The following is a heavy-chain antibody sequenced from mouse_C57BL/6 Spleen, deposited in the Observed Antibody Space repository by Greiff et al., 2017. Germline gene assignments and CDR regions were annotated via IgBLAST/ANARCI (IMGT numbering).Heavy chain of an antibody. Sequence: EVQRVESGPGLVKPSQSLSLTCSVTGYSITSGYYWNWIRQFPGNKLEWMGYISYDGSNNYNPSLKNRISITRDTSKNKFFLKLHSVTTEDTATYYCARGGDYFLFDYWGQGTTLTVSS. J-gene: IGHJ2*01. V-gene: IGHV3-6*01. CDR1: GYSITSGYY. CDR3: ARGGDYFLFDY. D-gene: IGHD1-1*01. CDR2: ISYDGSN.